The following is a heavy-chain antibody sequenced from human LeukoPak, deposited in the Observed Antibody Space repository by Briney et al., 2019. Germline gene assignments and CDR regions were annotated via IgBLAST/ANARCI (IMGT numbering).Heavy chain of an antibody. Sequence: ASVKVSCKVSGYTLTELSMHWVRQAPGKGLEWMGGFDSEDGETIYAQKFQGRVTMTEDTSTDTAYMELSSLRSEDTAVYYCATDGGPYGSGTYFDYWGQGTLVTVSS. CDR3: ATDGGPYGSGTYFDY. CDR2: FDSEDGET. J-gene: IGHJ4*02. V-gene: IGHV1-24*01. CDR1: GYTLTELS. D-gene: IGHD3-10*01.